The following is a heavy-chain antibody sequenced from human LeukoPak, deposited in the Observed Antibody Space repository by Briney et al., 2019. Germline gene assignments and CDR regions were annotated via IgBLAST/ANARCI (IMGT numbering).Heavy chain of an antibody. V-gene: IGHV4-59*01. D-gene: IGHD6-19*01. CDR1: GGSISSYY. Sequence: SETLSLTCTVSGGSISSYYWSWIRQPPGKGLEWVGYIYYSGSTNYNPSLKSRVTISVDTSKNQFSLKLSSVTAADTAVYYCARETGYSSGPFDYWGQGTLVTVSS. CDR3: ARETGYSSGPFDY. CDR2: IYYSGST. J-gene: IGHJ4*02.